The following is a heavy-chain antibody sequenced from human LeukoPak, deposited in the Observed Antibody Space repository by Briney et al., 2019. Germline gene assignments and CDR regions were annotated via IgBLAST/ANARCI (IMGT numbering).Heavy chain of an antibody. Sequence: GGSLRLSCATSGFTFGDYLMDWVRQAPGKGLEWIGRVRNKARNYNTEYVASVEGRFTISRDASKNSLYLQMDSLKIEDTGVYFCARGGPQGDQSAFDIWGQGTTVTVSS. CDR1: GFTFGDYL. CDR3: ARGGPQGDQSAFDI. V-gene: IGHV3-72*01. CDR2: VRNKARNYNT. J-gene: IGHJ3*02. D-gene: IGHD2-21*01.